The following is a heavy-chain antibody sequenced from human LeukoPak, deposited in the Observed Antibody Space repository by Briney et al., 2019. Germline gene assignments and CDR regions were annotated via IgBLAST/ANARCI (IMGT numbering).Heavy chain of an antibody. CDR1: GFTFSSYA. CDR2: ISDSGGNP. V-gene: IGHV3-23*01. Sequence: GGSLRLSCAASGFTFSSYAMSWVRQAPGKGLKWVSAISDSGGNPYYADSVEGRFTISRDNSKNTLYLHMDSLRAEDTALYYCAKIDYTINAWGQGTLATVSS. J-gene: IGHJ5*02. CDR3: AKIDYTINA. D-gene: IGHD3-3*01.